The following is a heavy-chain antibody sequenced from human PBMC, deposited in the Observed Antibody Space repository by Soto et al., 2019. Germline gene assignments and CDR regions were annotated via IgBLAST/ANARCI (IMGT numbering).Heavy chain of an antibody. J-gene: IGHJ6*03. CDR3: ARPAAAGTAHYYMDV. Sequence: GGSLRLSCAASGFTFSSYSMNWVRQAPGKGLEWVSSISSSSSYIYYADSVKGRFTISRDNAKNSLYLQMNSLRAEDTAVYYCARPAAAGTAHYYMDVWGKGTTVTVSS. D-gene: IGHD6-13*01. CDR2: ISSSSSYI. V-gene: IGHV3-21*01. CDR1: GFTFSSYS.